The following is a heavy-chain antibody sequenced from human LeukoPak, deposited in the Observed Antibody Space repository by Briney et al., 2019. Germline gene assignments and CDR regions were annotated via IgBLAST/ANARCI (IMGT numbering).Heavy chain of an antibody. D-gene: IGHD3-9*01. CDR3: ARLATGYFDFGAFDI. CDR2: ISSGRSYI. CDR1: GFTFSTYS. V-gene: IGHV3-21*01. J-gene: IGHJ3*02. Sequence: GGSLRLSCAASGFTFSTYSMNWVRQAPGKGLEWVSAISSGRSYIYYADSVKGRFTMSRDDAKNTLYLQMNSLRAEDTAVYYCARLATGYFDFGAFDIWGQGTMVTVSS.